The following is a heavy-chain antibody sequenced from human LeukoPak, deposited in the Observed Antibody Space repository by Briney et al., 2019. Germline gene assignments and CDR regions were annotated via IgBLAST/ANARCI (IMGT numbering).Heavy chain of an antibody. CDR2: ISSSKTYI. CDR3: ARVELRYFVVL. Sequence: GGSLRLSCAASGFTFNTYTMNWVRQAPGKGLEWVSSISSSKTYIYYADSVKGRFTISRDNVKNSLYLQMNTLRAEDTAVYYCARVELRYFVVLWGQGTLVTVSS. J-gene: IGHJ5*02. V-gene: IGHV3-21*01. CDR1: GFTFNTYT. D-gene: IGHD3-9*01.